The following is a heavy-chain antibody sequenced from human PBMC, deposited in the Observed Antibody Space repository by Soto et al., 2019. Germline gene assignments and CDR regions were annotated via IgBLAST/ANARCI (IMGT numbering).Heavy chain of an antibody. Sequence: VSVKVSCKASGYTFTSYYMHWVRQAPGQGLEWMGIINPSGGSTSYAQKFQGRVTMTRDTSTSTVYMELSSLRSEDTAVYYCARATATPDDAFDIWGQGTMVTVSS. CDR2: INPSGGST. J-gene: IGHJ3*02. CDR3: ARATATPDDAFDI. D-gene: IGHD2-15*01. CDR1: GYTFTSYY. V-gene: IGHV1-46*01.